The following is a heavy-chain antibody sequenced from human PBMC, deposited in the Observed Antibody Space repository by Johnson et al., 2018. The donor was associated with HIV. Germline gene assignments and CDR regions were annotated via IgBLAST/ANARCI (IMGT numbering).Heavy chain of an antibody. CDR2: IRYDGSNK. J-gene: IGHJ3*02. Sequence: QVQLVESGGGVVQPGGSLRLSCAASGFTFSSYGMHWVRQAPGKGLEWVAFIRYDGSNKYYGDSVTGRFTISRDNAKNSLYLQMNSLRAEDTAVYYCARVQVAMATIGYAFDIWGQGTMVTVSS. CDR1: GFTFSSYG. V-gene: IGHV3-30*02. D-gene: IGHD5-12*01. CDR3: ARVQVAMATIGYAFDI.